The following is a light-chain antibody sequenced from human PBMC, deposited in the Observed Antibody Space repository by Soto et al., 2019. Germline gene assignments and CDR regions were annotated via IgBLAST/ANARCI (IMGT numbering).Light chain of an antibody. CDR1: QSVNTY. Sequence: EIVMTQSPATLSVSPGERATLSCRASQSVNTYLDWYQQKPGQAPRLLIYGASTRATGIPARFSGSGSGTEFTLTFSSLQSEDFAVYYCQQYNNWRRTFGQGTKVDIK. J-gene: IGKJ1*01. CDR3: QQYNNWRRT. CDR2: GAS. V-gene: IGKV3-15*01.